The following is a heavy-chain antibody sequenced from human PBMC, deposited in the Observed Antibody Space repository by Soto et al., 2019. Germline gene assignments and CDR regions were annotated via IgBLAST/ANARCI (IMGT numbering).Heavy chain of an antibody. J-gene: IGHJ4*02. V-gene: IGHV4-30-4*01. CDR1: GGSISSGDYY. Sequence: PSETLSLTCTVSGGSISSGDYYWSWIRQPPGKGLEWIGYIYYSGSTYYNPSLKSRVTISVDTSKNQFSLKLSSVTAADTAVYYCASSSGDYTLTLDYWGQGTLVTVSS. CDR3: ASSSGDYTLTLDY. D-gene: IGHD4-17*01. CDR2: IYYSGST.